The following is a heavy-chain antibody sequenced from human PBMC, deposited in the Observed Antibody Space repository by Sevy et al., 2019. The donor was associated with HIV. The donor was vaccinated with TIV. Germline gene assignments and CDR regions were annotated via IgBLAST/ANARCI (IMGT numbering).Heavy chain of an antibody. J-gene: IGHJ6*02. CDR3: ARAWCRTDYGIDV. V-gene: IGHV3-7*01. CDR1: EFTFSSYW. Sequence: GGSLRLSCAASEFTFSSYWMNWVRQAPGKGLEWVTNIKHDGSEKYYVDSVKGRLSISRDNAKNSLFLQMDSLRAEDTVVYYCARAWCRTDYGIDVWGQGTPVTVSS. D-gene: IGHD2-15*01. CDR2: IKHDGSEK.